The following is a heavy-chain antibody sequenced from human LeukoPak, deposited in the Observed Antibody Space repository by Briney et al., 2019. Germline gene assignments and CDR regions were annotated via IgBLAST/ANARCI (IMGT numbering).Heavy chain of an antibody. D-gene: IGHD3-10*01. V-gene: IGHV3-30*03. Sequence: GGSLRLSCAASGFTFSSYGMHWVRQAPGKGLEWVAVISYDGSNKYYADSVKGRFTISRDNSKNTLYLQMNSLRAEDTAVYYCAREQYYGSGIVPSDYWGQGTLVTVSS. J-gene: IGHJ4*02. CDR3: AREQYYGSGIVPSDY. CDR2: ISYDGSNK. CDR1: GFTFSSYG.